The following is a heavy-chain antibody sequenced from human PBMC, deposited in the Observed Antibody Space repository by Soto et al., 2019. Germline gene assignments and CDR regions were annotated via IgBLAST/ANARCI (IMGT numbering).Heavy chain of an antibody. D-gene: IGHD3-3*01. J-gene: IGHJ5*02. Sequence: ASVKVSCKASGYTFTGYYMHWVRQAPGQGLEWMGWINPNSGGTNYAQKFQGRVTMTRDTSISTAYMELSRLRSDDTAVYYCARAVRFLEWLSNWFDPWGQGTLVTVYS. CDR1: GYTFTGYY. V-gene: IGHV1-2*02. CDR3: ARAVRFLEWLSNWFDP. CDR2: INPNSGGT.